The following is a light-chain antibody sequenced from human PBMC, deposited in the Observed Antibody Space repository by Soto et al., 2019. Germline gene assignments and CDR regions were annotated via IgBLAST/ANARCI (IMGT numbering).Light chain of an antibody. CDR2: DAS. Sequence: EIVLTQSPATLSLSPGERATLSCRASQSVSSYLAWYQQKPGQAPRLLIYDASNRAAGIPARFSGSGSGTDFTLTISRLEPEDFSVYYCQQRINWAFGPGTKVDIK. CDR3: QQRINWA. V-gene: IGKV3-11*01. J-gene: IGKJ3*01. CDR1: QSVSSY.